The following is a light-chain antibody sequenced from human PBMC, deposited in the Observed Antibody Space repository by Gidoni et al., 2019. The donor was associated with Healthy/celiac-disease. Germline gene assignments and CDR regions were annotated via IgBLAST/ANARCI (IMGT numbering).Light chain of an antibody. J-gene: IGLJ2*01. V-gene: IGLV1-40*01. CDR3: QSYDSSLSGSVV. CDR1: SSNIEAGYD. CDR2: GTS. Sequence: QSVLTQPPSVSEAPGRRDAYSASSSNIEAGYDVHWYQQLPGTAPKLLIYGTSTRPSGVPDRFSGSKSGTSASLAITGLQAEDEADYYCQSYDSSLSGSVVFGGGTKLTVL.